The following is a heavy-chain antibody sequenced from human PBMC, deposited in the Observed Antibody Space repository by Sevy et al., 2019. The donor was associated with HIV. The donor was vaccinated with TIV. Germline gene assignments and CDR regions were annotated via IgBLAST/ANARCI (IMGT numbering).Heavy chain of an antibody. V-gene: IGHV3-30-3*01. Sequence: GGSLRLSCAASGFTFSSYAMYWVRQAPGKGLEWVAVISYDGSNKYYADSVKGRFTISRDNSKNTLYLQMNSLRAEDTAVYYCARGRRGPRSSYFDYWGQGTLVTVSS. CDR2: ISYDGSNK. D-gene: IGHD3-10*01. CDR1: GFTFSSYA. CDR3: ARGRRGPRSSYFDY. J-gene: IGHJ4*02.